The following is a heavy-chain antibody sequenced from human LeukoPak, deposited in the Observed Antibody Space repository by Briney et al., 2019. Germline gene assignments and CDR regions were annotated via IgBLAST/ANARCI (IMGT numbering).Heavy chain of an antibody. V-gene: IGHV3-21*01. CDR1: GFTFSSYS. CDR3: ARASTSRQLLWFGELWVGAFDI. J-gene: IGHJ3*02. D-gene: IGHD3-10*01. Sequence: PGGSLRLSCAASGFTFSSYSMNWVRQAPGEGREWVSSISSSSSDIYYADSVKGRFTISTDNVKNSLYLQMNSLRAEDTAVYYCARASTSRQLLWFGELWVGAFDIWGQGTMVTVSS. CDR2: ISSSSSDI.